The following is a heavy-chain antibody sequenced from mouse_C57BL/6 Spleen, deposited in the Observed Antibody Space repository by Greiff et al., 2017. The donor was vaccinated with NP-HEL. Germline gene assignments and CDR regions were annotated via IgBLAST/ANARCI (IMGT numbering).Heavy chain of an antibody. V-gene: IGHV1-55*01. J-gene: IGHJ2*01. CDR2: IYPGSGST. CDR3: ARRNYYGSSHVFDY. CDR1: GYTFTSYW. D-gene: IGHD1-1*01. Sequence: VQLQQPGAELVKPGASVKMSCKASGYTFTSYWITWVKQRPGQGLEWIGDIYPGSGSTNYNEKFKSKATLTVDTSSSTAYMQLSSLTSEDSAVYYCARRNYYGSSHVFDYWGQGTTLTVSS.